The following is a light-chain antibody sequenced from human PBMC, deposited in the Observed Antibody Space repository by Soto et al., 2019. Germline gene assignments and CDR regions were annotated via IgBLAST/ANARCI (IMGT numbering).Light chain of an antibody. J-gene: IGKJ1*01. CDR2: LGS. V-gene: IGKV2-28*01. Sequence: DIVMTPSPLSLPVTPGEPASISCRYSQSLLYSNGYNYLDWYLQKPGQSPQLLIYLGSNRASGVPDRFSGSVSGTDFTLKISRVEAEDVGLYYCMQALQAPLTFGQGTKVDIK. CDR1: QSLLYSNGYNY. CDR3: MQALQAPLT.